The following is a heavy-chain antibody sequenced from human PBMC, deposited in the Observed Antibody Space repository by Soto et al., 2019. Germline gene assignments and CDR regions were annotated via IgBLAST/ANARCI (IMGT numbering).Heavy chain of an antibody. Sequence: QVQLVQSGAEVKKPGASVKVSCKASGYTFTNFGISWVRQAPGQGLEWMGWISAYNGNTNYAQNCQGRVTMTADTATSTAYMALRSRRSDDTAVYSCASGGTPIDSWGQGTLVTVSS. V-gene: IGHV1-18*01. CDR3: ASGGTPIDS. CDR1: GYTFTNFG. J-gene: IGHJ4*02. CDR2: ISAYNGNT. D-gene: IGHD3-16*01.